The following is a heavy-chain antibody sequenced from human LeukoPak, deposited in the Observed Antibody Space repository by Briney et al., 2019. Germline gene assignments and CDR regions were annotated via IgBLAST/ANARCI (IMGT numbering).Heavy chain of an antibody. CDR3: ARDGEIASWDP. V-gene: IGHV4-59*01. Sequence: GSLRLSCAASGFTFSSYWMSWIRQPPGKGLEWIGYIYYSGSTNYNPSLKSRVTISVDTSKNQFSLKLSSVTAADTAVYYCARDGEIASWDPWGQGTLVTVSS. CDR2: IYYSGST. CDR1: GFTFSSYW. D-gene: IGHD7-27*01. J-gene: IGHJ5*02.